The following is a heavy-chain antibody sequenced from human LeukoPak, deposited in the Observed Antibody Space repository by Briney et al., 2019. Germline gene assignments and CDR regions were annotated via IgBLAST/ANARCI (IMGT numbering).Heavy chain of an antibody. CDR3: AKDSGDYGDGPYYYYGMDV. V-gene: IGHV3-30*18. J-gene: IGHJ6*02. Sequence: PGGSLRLSCAASGFTFSGYGMHWVRQAPGKGLEWVAVISYDGSNKYYADSVKGRFTISRDNSKNTLYLQMNSLRAEDTAVYYCAKDSGDYGDGPYYYYGMDVWGQGTTVTVSS. CDR1: GFTFSGYG. D-gene: IGHD4-17*01. CDR2: ISYDGSNK.